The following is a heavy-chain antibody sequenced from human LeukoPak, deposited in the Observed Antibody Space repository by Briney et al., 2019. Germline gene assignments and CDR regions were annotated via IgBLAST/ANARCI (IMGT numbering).Heavy chain of an antibody. CDR1: GLTFSGSD. Sequence: GGSLTLFCAASGLTFSGSDMQWARHAAGGGLEWVGCLRSKANSYATAYAASVKGRLTISRDDSKNTAYLQMNSLKTEDTAVYFCTRHSSYYDSSGYYSYWGQGTLVTVSS. J-gene: IGHJ4*02. D-gene: IGHD3-22*01. CDR2: LRSKANSYAT. V-gene: IGHV3-73*01. CDR3: TRHSSYYDSSGYYSY.